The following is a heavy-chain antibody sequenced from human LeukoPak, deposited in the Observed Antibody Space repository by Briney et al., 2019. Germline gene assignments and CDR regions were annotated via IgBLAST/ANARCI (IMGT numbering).Heavy chain of an antibody. CDR3: ARRVGGTPDY. V-gene: IGHV3-23*01. CDR1: GFLISNDV. CDR2: IGADGHST. D-gene: IGHD1-26*01. Sequence: GGSLRLSCAASGFLISNDVMTWVRQAPGKGLEWVSAIGADGHSTDYANSVKGRFTISRDDSKNTLYLQMNSPSAEDTALYYCARRVGGTPDYWGRGTLVTVSS. J-gene: IGHJ4*02.